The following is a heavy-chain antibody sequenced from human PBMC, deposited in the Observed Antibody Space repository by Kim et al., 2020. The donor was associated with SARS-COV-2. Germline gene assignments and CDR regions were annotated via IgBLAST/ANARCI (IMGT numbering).Heavy chain of an antibody. CDR1: GGSISSYY. CDR2: IYYSGST. CDR3: ARDSSNWFDP. Sequence: SETLSLTCTVSGGSISSYYWSWIRQPPGKGLEWIGYIYYSGSTNYNPSLKSRVTISVDTSKNQFSLKLSSVTAADTAVYYCARDSSNWFDPWGQGTLVTVSS. J-gene: IGHJ5*02. V-gene: IGHV4-59*01.